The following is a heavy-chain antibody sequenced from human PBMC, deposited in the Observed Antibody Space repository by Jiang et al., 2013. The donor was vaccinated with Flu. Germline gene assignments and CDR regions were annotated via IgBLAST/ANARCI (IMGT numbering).Heavy chain of an antibody. CDR3: ARDLGGSPDY. Sequence: ESGGGLVQPGGSLRLSCAASGFTFSSYAMHWVRQAPGKGLEYVSAISSNGGSTYYANSVKGRFTISRDNSKNTLYLQMGSLRAEDMAVYYCARDLGGSPDYWGQGTLVTVSS. CDR1: GFTFSSYA. D-gene: IGHD1-26*01. CDR2: ISSNGGST. V-gene: IGHV3-64*01. J-gene: IGHJ4*02.